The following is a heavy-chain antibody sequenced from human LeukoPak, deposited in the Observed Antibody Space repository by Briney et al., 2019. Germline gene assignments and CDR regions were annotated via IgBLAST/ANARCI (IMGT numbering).Heavy chain of an antibody. CDR3: VRDNSRGQSLGVIY. CDR1: GFSFSTHN. Sequence: PGGSLRLSCAASGFSFSTHNMNWVRQAPGKGLQWISYINAGSSTIQYADSVRGRFTTSRDNAKNSLYLQMNSLRAEDTAVYYCVRDNSRGQSLGVIYWGQGSLVTVSS. V-gene: IGHV3-48*01. J-gene: IGHJ4*02. CDR2: INAGSSTI. D-gene: IGHD3-22*01.